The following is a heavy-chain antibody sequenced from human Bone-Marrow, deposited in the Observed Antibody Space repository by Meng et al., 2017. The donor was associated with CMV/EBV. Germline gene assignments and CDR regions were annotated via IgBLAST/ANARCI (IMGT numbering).Heavy chain of an antibody. D-gene: IGHD6-19*01. CDR2: IIPIFGTA. J-gene: IGHJ4*02. V-gene: IGHV1-69*12. Sequence: QVQLVHVGAEGKKPGSSVKVSCKASGGTFSSYAISWVRQSPGQGLEWMGGIIPIFGTANYAQKFQGRVTITADESTSTAYMELSSLRSEDTAVYYCASPIAVAGYYFDYWGQGTLVTVSS. CDR3: ASPIAVAGYYFDY. CDR1: GGTFSSYA.